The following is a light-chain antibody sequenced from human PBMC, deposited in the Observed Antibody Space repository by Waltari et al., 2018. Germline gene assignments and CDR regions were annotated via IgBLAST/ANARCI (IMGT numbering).Light chain of an antibody. Sequence: EIIMTQSPATLSVSPGERHTLSCRVSQSVSRKLAWYQQKPGQAPRLLIYDTSSRATDIPARFSGSGSGTEFTITISSLQSEDFAGYYCQQYSNWPPWTFSQGTKVEI. J-gene: IGKJ1*01. CDR3: QQYSNWPPWT. CDR2: DTS. V-gene: IGKV3-15*01. CDR1: QSVSRK.